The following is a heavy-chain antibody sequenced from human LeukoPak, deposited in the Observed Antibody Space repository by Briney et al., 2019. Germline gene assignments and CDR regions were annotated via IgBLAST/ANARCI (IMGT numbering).Heavy chain of an antibody. D-gene: IGHD3-22*01. Sequence: PGGSLRLSCAASGFTFSSYAMSWVRQAPGKGLEWVSAISGSGGSTYYADSVKGRFTISRDNSKSTLYLQMNSLRAEDTAVYYCAKDYYDSSGYFDAFDIWGQGTMVTVSS. CDR3: AKDYYDSSGYFDAFDI. CDR1: GFTFSSYA. CDR2: ISGSGGST. V-gene: IGHV3-23*01. J-gene: IGHJ3*02.